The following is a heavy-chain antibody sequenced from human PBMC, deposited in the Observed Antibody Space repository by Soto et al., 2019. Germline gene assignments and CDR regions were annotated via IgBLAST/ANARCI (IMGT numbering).Heavy chain of an antibody. Sequence: SETLSLTCTVSCGSISSGGYYWSWIRQHPGKGLEWIGYIYYSGSTYYNPSLKSRVTISVDTSKNQFSLKLSSVTAADTAVYYCARRCRSTSCPDYYYGMDVWGQGTTVTVSS. D-gene: IGHD2-2*01. CDR3: ARRCRSTSCPDYYYGMDV. CDR1: CGSISSGGYY. J-gene: IGHJ6*02. CDR2: IYYSGST. V-gene: IGHV4-31*03.